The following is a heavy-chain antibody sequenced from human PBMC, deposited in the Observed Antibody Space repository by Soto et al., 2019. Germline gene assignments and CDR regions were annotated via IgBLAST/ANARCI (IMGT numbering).Heavy chain of an antibody. CDR3: ARVEYYHYYMDV. CDR2: IYYSGST. J-gene: IGHJ6*03. V-gene: IGHV4-30-4*01. Sequence: SGTLSLTCTVSGGSVSSDDYYWSWVRQPPGKGLEWIGYIYYSGSTYYNPSLKSRVIISLDTSKNQFSLRVRSVTAADAATYYCARVEYYHYYMDVWGQGTSVTVSS. D-gene: IGHD3-16*01. CDR1: GGSVSSDDYY.